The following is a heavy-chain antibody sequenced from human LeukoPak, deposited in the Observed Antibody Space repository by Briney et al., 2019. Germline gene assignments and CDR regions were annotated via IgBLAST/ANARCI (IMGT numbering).Heavy chain of an antibody. J-gene: IGHJ4*02. Sequence: SGPTLVNPTQTLTLTCTFSGFSLSTSGMCVSWIRQPPGKALEWLARIDWDGDKYYSTSLKTRLTISKDTSKNQVVLTMTNMDPVDTATYYCARLTIRRSLYYFDSWGQGTLVTVSS. V-gene: IGHV2-70*11. CDR3: ARLTIRRSLYYFDS. CDR2: IDWDGDK. CDR1: GFSLSTSGMC.